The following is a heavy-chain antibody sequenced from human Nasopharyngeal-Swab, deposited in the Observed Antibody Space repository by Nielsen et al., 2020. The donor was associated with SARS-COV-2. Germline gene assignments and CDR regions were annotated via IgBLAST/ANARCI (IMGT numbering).Heavy chain of an antibody. D-gene: IGHD3-3*01. CDR2: MNPNSGNT. CDR3: ASRYYDFWSGYPSAFDI. Sequence: WVRQAPGQGLEWMGWMNPNSGNTGYARKFQGRVTMTRNTSISTAYMELSSLRSEDTAVYYCASRYYDFWSGYPSAFDIWGQGTMVTVSS. J-gene: IGHJ3*02. V-gene: IGHV1-8*01.